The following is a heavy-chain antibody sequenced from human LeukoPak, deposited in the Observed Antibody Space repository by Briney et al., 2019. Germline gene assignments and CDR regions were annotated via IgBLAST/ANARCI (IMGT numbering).Heavy chain of an antibody. D-gene: IGHD2-2*01. CDR1: GFSFSSYA. J-gene: IGHJ4*02. CDR3: ARADTAQRFSFDY. Sequence: PGGSLRLSCAASGFSFSSYAMHWVRQAPGKGLEWVSTTSAGGSSTYYADSVKGRFTISRDNSKNTLYLQMNSLRAEDTAVYYCARADTAQRFSFDYWGQGTLVTVSS. V-gene: IGHV3-23*01. CDR2: TSAGGSST.